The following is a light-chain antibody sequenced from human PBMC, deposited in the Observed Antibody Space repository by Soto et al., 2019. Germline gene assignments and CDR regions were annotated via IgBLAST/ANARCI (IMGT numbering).Light chain of an antibody. CDR1: QSFSGNY. V-gene: IGKV3-20*01. J-gene: IGKJ4*01. CDR3: QQFSSYPLT. Sequence: EIVLTQSPGTLSLSPGERVTLSCRASQSFSGNYLTWYQHKPGQAPRLLIYGSYHRATGIPDRFSGGGSGTDFTLTISRLEPEDFAVYYCQQFSSYPLTFGGGTKVDIK. CDR2: GSY.